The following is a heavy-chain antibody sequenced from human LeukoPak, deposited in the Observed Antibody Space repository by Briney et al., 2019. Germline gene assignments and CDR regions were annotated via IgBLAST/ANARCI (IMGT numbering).Heavy chain of an antibody. CDR1: GFTFSSYS. J-gene: IGHJ6*02. D-gene: IGHD2-15*01. CDR3: ARAPPYCSGGSCYSGSHYYYGMDV. Sequence: GGSLRLSCAASGFTFSSYSMNWVRQAPGKGLEWVSSISSSSSYIYYADSVKGRFTISRDNAKNSLYLQMNSLRAEDTAVYYCARAPPYCSGGSCYSGSHYYYGMDVWGQGTTVTVSS. V-gene: IGHV3-21*01. CDR2: ISSSSSYI.